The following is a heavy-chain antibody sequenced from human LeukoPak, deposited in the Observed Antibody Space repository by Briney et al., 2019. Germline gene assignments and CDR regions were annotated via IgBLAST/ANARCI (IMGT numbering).Heavy chain of an antibody. Sequence: ASVKVSCKASGYTFTSYYMHWVRRAPGQGLEWMGIINPSGGSTSYAQKFQGRVTMTRDTSTSTVYMELSSLTSEDTAVYYCARGMLGYCRSTSWFHDDWGEGTLVTVSS. CDR1: GYTFTSYY. J-gene: IGHJ4*02. CDR3: ARGMLGYCRSTSWFHDD. CDR2: INPSGGST. D-gene: IGHD2-2*01. V-gene: IGHV1-46*01.